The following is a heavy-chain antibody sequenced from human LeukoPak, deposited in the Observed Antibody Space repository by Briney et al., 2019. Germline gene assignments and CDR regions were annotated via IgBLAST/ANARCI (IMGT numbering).Heavy chain of an antibody. J-gene: IGHJ3*02. CDR1: GFTFSSYA. V-gene: IGHV3-23*01. CDR3: ARGTSGIYYQGGVASGSWFVFDI. CDR2: ISGSGGST. D-gene: IGHD3-10*01. Sequence: GGSLRLSCAASGFTFSSYAMSWVRQAPGKGLEWVSAISGSGGSTYYADSVKGRFTISRDNSKNTLYLQMNSLRAEDTAVYYCARGTSGIYYQGGVASGSWFVFDIWGQGTMVTVSS.